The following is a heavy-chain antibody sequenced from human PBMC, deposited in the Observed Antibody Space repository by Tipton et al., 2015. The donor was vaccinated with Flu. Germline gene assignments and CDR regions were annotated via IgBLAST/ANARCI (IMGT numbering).Heavy chain of an antibody. CDR2: IWYDGSNK. CDR1: GFTFSSYG. CDR3: ARDRAGYSSSQEVVD. V-gene: IGHV3-33*08. Sequence: SLRLSCAASGFTFSSYGMRWVRQAPGKGLEWVAVIWYDGSNKYYADSVKGRFTISRDNSKNTLYLQMNSLRAEDTAVYYCARDRAGYSSSQEVVDWGQGTLVTVSS. J-gene: IGHJ4*02. D-gene: IGHD6-13*01.